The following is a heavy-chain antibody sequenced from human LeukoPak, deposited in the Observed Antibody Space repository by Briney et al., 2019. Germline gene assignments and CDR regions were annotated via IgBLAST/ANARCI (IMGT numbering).Heavy chain of an antibody. CDR1: GFTFSSHG. V-gene: IGHV3-33*06. Sequence: PGGSLRLSCAASGFTFSSHGMHWVRQAPGKGLEWVAVIWYDGSNKYYADSVKGRFTISRDNSKNTLYLQMNSLRAEDTAVYYCAKGDATAGYYMDVWGKGTTVTVSS. J-gene: IGHJ6*03. CDR2: IWYDGSNK. D-gene: IGHD5-18*01. CDR3: AKGDATAGYYMDV.